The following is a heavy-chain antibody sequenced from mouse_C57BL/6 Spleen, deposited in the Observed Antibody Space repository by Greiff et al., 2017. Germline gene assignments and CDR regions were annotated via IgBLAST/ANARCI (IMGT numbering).Heavy chain of an antibody. D-gene: IGHD1-1*01. V-gene: IGHV7-3*01. CDR3: ARILRGAMDY. Sequence: EVHLVESGGGLVQPGGSLSLSCAASGFTFTDYYMSWVRQPPGKALEWLGFIRNKANGYTTEYSASVKGRFTISRDNSQSILYLQMNALRAEDSATYYCARILRGAMDYWGQGTSVTVSS. CDR1: GFTFTDYY. J-gene: IGHJ4*01. CDR2: IRNKANGYTT.